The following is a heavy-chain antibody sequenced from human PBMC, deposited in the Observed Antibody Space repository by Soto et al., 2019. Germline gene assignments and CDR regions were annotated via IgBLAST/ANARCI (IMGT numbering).Heavy chain of an antibody. J-gene: IGHJ4*02. CDR3: ARSRSGAVADSFDF. CDR2: ISKDGSHK. V-gene: IGHV3-30*04. Sequence: PGGSLRLSCATSGFSFSRYAIHWARQAPGKGLEWVAVISKDGSHKYYLESVKGRFTISRDNSKNILSLQMNSLRDEDTAVYYCARSRSGAVADSFDFWGQGTLVTVSS. D-gene: IGHD3-10*01. CDR1: GFSFSRYA.